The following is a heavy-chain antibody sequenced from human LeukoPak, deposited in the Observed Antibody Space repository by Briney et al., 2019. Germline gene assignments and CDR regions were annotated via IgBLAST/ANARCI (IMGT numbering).Heavy chain of an antibody. CDR1: GYTFTGYY. Sequence: ASVKVFCKASGYTFTGYYMHWVRQAPGQGLEWMGWINPNSGGTNYAQKFQGRVTMTRDTSISTAYMELSRLRSDDTAVYYCARDYFLICGGDCYWYWGQGTLVTVSS. V-gene: IGHV1-2*02. J-gene: IGHJ4*02. D-gene: IGHD2-21*02. CDR2: INPNSGGT. CDR3: ARDYFLICGGDCYWY.